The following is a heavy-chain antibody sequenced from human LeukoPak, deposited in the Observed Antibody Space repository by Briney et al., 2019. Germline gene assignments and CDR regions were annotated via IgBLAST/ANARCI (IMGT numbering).Heavy chain of an antibody. CDR1: GGSISSGDYY. D-gene: IGHD3-16*02. V-gene: IGHV4-30-4*01. CDR2: IYYSGST. Sequence: SETLSLTCTVSGGSISSGDYYWSWIRQPPGKGLEWIGYIYYSGSTYYNSSLKSRVTISVDTSKNQFSLKLSSVTAADTAVYYCASSSIMITFGGVIATFDIWGQGTMVTVSS. CDR3: ASSSIMITFGGVIATFDI. J-gene: IGHJ3*02.